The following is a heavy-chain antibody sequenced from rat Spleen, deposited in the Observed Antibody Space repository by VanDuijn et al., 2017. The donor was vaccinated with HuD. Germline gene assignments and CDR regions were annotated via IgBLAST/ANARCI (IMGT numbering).Heavy chain of an antibody. Sequence: EVQLVESGGGLVQPGRSMKLSCAVSGFTFSNYYMAWVRQAPTKGLEWVASISTGGGNTYYRDSVKGRFTISRDNTKSTRYLQMDSLRSEDTATYYCARQVTALDYWGQGVMATVSS. V-gene: IGHV5-25*01. D-gene: IGHD1-10*01. CDR3: ARQVTALDY. CDR2: ISTGGGNT. J-gene: IGHJ2*01. CDR1: GFTFSNYY.